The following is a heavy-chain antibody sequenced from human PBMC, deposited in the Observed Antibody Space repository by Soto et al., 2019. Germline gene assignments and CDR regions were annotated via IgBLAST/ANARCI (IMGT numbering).Heavy chain of an antibody. D-gene: IGHD2-15*01. CDR3: ARDRGYDAHDYYYNAMDV. CDR1: GFTFRTYT. Sequence: EVQLVESWGGLVKPGGSLRLSCVASGFTFRTYTMNWVRQAPGKGLELVSGIRGFSPYTFYAEFVKGRFTISRDNAKNSLYLQMNSLGVEDTAVYYCARDRGYDAHDYYYNAMDVWGQGTTVTVSS. CDR2: IRGFSPYT. V-gene: IGHV3-21*01. J-gene: IGHJ6*02.